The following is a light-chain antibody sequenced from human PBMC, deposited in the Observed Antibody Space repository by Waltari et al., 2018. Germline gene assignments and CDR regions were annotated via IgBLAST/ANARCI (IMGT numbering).Light chain of an antibody. CDR2: AAS. CDR1: QHIAGN. CDR3: QQYYSDPLT. V-gene: IGKV1-8*01. J-gene: IGKJ4*01. Sequence: AIRLTQSPSSFSASTGDRVPIPCRASQHIAGNLAWYQQKPGKAPKLLIYAASTMQSRVPSRFSGSRSWTDFTLTIICLQSEDFATYYCQQYYSDPLTFGRGTKVEIK.